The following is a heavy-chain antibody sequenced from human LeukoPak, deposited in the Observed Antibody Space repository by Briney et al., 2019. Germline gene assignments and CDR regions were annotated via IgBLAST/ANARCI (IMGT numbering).Heavy chain of an antibody. CDR3: RGVTSSAFDI. D-gene: IGHD2-21*02. Sequence: GGSLRLSCGASGFTFSNAWMSWVRQAPGKGLEWVGRIKTKTDNGITDYAAPVKGRFTISRDDSKNKLYLQMNSLKTEDTAVYHCRGVTSSAFDIWGQGTMVTVSS. V-gene: IGHV3-15*01. CDR2: IKTKTDNGIT. CDR1: GFTFSNAW. J-gene: IGHJ3*02.